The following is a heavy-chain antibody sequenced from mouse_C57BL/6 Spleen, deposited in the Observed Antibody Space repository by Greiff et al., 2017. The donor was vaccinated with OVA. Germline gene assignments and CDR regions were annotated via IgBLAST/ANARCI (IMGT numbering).Heavy chain of an antibody. Sequence: DVMLVESGGGLVKPGGSLKLSCAASGFTFSSYAMSWVRQTPEKRLEWVATISDGGSYTYYPDNVKGRFTISRDNAKNNLYLQMSHLKSEDTAMYYCARDGDTTGAYWGQGTLVTVSA. CDR1: GFTFSSYA. J-gene: IGHJ3*01. CDR3: ARDGDTTGAY. V-gene: IGHV5-4*01. CDR2: ISDGGSYT. D-gene: IGHD2-14*01.